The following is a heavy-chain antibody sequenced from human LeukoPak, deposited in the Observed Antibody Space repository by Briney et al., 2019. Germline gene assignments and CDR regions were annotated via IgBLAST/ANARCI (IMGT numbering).Heavy chain of an antibody. V-gene: IGHV1-2*02. Sequence: GASVKVSCKASGYTFTGYYMHWVRQAPGQGLEWMGWINPNSGGTNYAQKFQGRVTMTRDTSISTAYMELSRLRSDDTAVYYRARAHEDIVVVVAAHPFDPWGQGTLVTVSS. CDR1: GYTFTGYY. D-gene: IGHD2-15*01. CDR3: ARAHEDIVVVVAAHPFDP. J-gene: IGHJ5*02. CDR2: INPNSGGT.